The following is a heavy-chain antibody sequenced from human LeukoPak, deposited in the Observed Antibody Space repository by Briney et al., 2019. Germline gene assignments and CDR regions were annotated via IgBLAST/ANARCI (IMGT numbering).Heavy chain of an antibody. CDR1: GFTPIGYW. D-gene: IGHD3-9*01. CDR2: INQDGSET. CDR3: AKDMGYDILTGTLRANAFDI. V-gene: IGHV3-7*03. Sequence: GGSLRLSCTLSGFTPIGYWMTWVRQAPGKGLEWVANINQDGSETFYVDSVKGRFTISRDNAKNSLYLQMNSLRAEDTALYYCAKDMGYDILTGTLRANAFDIWGQGTMVTISS. J-gene: IGHJ3*02.